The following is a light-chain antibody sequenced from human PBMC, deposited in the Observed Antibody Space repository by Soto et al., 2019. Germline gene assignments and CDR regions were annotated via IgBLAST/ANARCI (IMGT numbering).Light chain of an antibody. CDR1: HSVTSSY. CDR2: NGS. V-gene: IGKV3D-20*01. Sequence: IVLTQSPATLSLSPGERATLSCGASHSVTSSYLASYHQKPGLAPMLIIYNGSTRPTGIPDRFTGAGSGTAYSLTISRLEPEDFAVDYCQQYGRTFPLSFGCGTKVE. CDR3: QQYGRTFPLS. J-gene: IGKJ4*01.